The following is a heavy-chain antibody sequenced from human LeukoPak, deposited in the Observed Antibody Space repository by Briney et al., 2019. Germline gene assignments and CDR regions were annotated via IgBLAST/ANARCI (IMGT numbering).Heavy chain of an antibody. V-gene: IGHV4-38-2*02. CDR2: ICRSEKT. D-gene: IGHD6-6*01. CDR3: ARDSSSSPFAS. Sequence: KASETLSLTCAVSGYSTNSGHYWGWIRQPPGKGLEWIGTICRSEKTYYNPSLKGRVTISVDTSKNQFSLNLSSVTAADTAVYYCARDSSSSPFASWGQGTLVTVSS. J-gene: IGHJ4*02. CDR1: GYSTNSGHY.